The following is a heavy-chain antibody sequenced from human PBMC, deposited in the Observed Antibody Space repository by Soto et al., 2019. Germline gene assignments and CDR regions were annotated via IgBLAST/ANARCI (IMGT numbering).Heavy chain of an antibody. CDR1: GYTCTSYD. CDR3: ASTIAASGRAFDI. CDR2: MNPNSGNT. J-gene: IGHJ3*02. V-gene: IGHV1-8*01. Sequence: GASVKVSCKASGYTCTSYDINWVRQATGQGLEWMGWMNPNSGNTGYAQKFQGRVTMTRNTSISTAYMELSSLRSENTAVYYCASTIAASGRAFDIWGQGTMVTVSS. D-gene: IGHD6-6*01.